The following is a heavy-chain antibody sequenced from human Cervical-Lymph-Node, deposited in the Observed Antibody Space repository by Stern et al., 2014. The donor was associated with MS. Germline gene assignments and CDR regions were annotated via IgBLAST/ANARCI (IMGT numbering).Heavy chain of an antibody. CDR3: ARARCSSTSCPWSYYYYGMDV. CDR1: GVTFSSYT. Sequence: VQLLQSGAEVKKPGSSVKVSCKASGVTFSSYTISWVRQAPGQGLEWMGRIIPILGNANYAQKFQGRFAITADKPTSTAYMELSSLRSEDTAVYYCARARCSSTSCPWSYYYYGMDVWGQGTTVTVSS. CDR2: IIPILGNA. V-gene: IGHV1-69*09. D-gene: IGHD2-2*01. J-gene: IGHJ6*02.